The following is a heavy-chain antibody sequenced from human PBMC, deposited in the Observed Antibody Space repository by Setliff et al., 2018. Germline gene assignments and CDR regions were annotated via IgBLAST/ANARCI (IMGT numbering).Heavy chain of an antibody. CDR3: ARTDDYYNFYAY. CDR1: GYSISSSYY. Sequence: PSETLSLTCAVSGYSISSSYYWAWIRQPPGRGLELIGSIFYGGSTYYNPSLKSRVTISIDASKNQFSLKLDSVTAADTAVYYCARTDDYYNFYAYWGQGTLVTVSS. D-gene: IGHD3-3*01. V-gene: IGHV4-38-2*01. CDR2: IFYGGST. J-gene: IGHJ4*02.